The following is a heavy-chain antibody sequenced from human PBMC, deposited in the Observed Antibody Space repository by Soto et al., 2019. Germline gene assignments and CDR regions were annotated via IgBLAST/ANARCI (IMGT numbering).Heavy chain of an antibody. D-gene: IGHD2-15*01. V-gene: IGHV2-70*01. J-gene: IGHJ6*02. CDR2: IDWDDDK. CDR3: ARMGRGYCSGGSCPTYYYYGMDV. Sequence: GPTLVNPAQTLTLTCTFSGFSLSTSGMCVSWIRQPPGKALEWLALIDWDDDKYYSTSLKTRLTTSKDTSKNQVVLTMTNMDPVDTATYYCARMGRGYCSGGSCPTYYYYGMDVWGQGTTVTVSS. CDR1: GFSLSTSGMC.